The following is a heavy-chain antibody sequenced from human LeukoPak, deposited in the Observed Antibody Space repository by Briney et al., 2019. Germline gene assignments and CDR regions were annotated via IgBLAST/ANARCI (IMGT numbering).Heavy chain of an antibody. Sequence: PGGSLRLSCAASGFTFSSYWMHWIRQAPGKGLVWVSRINTDGSSTSYADSVKGRFTISRDNAKNTLYLQMNSLRVEDTAVYYCARGRGGSYHYWGQGTLVTVSS. CDR3: ARGRGGSYHY. J-gene: IGHJ4*02. D-gene: IGHD1-26*01. V-gene: IGHV3-74*01. CDR2: INTDGSST. CDR1: GFTFSSYW.